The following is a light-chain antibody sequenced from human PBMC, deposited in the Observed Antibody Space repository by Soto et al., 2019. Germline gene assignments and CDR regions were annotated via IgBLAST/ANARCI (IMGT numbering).Light chain of an antibody. Sequence: DIQMTQSPSSLSASVGDRVTITCQASQDVSNYLSWYQQKPGKAPNLLIYAASNLETGVPLRFSGSGSGTHFTFTISSLQPEDIATYYCQQYDNLPFTFGGGSNVEIK. J-gene: IGKJ4*01. V-gene: IGKV1-33*01. CDR3: QQYDNLPFT. CDR2: AAS. CDR1: QDVSNY.